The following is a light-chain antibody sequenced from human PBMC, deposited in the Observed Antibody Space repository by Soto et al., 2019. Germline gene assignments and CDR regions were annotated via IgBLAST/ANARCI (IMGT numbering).Light chain of an antibody. V-gene: IGLV2-14*01. J-gene: IGLJ1*01. CDR1: SSDVGDYNY. CDR2: DVS. CDR3: SSYTRSSTYV. Sequence: QSALTQPASVSGSPGQSITISCTGTSSDVGDYNYVSWYRQHPGRAPKLMIYDVSNRPSGVSNRFSGSKSGNTASLTISGLQAEDEADYYCSSYTRSSTYVFGTGTKLTVL.